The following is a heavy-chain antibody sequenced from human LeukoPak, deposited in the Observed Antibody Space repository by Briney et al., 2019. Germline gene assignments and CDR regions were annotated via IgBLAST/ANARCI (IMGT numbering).Heavy chain of an antibody. D-gene: IGHD3-3*01. Sequence: GASVKVSCKASGYTFTSYYMHWVRQAPGQGLEWMGIINSSGGSTSYAQKFQGRVTMTRDTSTSTVYMELSSLRSEDTAVYYCARGRDVHYDFWSGYYYYYYMDVWGKGTTVTVSS. CDR2: INSSGGST. J-gene: IGHJ6*03. CDR3: ARGRDVHYDFWSGYYYYYYMDV. V-gene: IGHV1-46*01. CDR1: GYTFTSYY.